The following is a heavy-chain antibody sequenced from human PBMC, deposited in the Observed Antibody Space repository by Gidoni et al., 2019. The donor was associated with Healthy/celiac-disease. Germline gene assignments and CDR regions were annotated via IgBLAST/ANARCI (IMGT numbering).Heavy chain of an antibody. J-gene: IGHJ4*02. Sequence: QVQLQQWGAGLLKPSETLSLTCAVYGGSFSGYYWSWIRQPPGKGLEWIGEINHSGSTNYNPSLKSRVTISVDTSKNQFSLKLSSVTAADTAVYYCARGRARVGYYFDYWGQGTLVTVSS. V-gene: IGHV4-34*01. D-gene: IGHD1-26*01. CDR2: INHSGST. CDR3: ARGRARVGYYFDY. CDR1: GGSFSGYY.